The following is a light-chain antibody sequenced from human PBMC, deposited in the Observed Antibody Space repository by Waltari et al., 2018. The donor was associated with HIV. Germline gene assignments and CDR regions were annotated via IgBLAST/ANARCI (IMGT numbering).Light chain of an antibody. CDR3: FSCAGNGAYV. CDR2: EVA. CDR1: SSDIGTYDL. J-gene: IGLJ1*01. V-gene: IGLV2-23*02. Sequence: SALTQPASLSGSPGQSISLSCSGTSSDIGTYDLVSWFQQFPVKAPKLIIYEVAARPSGVSARFSGSKSGNTASLTISGLQAEDEADYYCFSCAGNGAYVFGTGTKVTVL.